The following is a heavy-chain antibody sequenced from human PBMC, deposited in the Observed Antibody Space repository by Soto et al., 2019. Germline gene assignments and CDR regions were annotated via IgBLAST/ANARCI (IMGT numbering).Heavy chain of an antibody. CDR1: GYTFTSYY. D-gene: IGHD5-18*01. CDR2: INPSGGST. CDR3: ARGWGRDGYSPYFDY. J-gene: IGHJ4*02. Sequence: ASVKVSCKASGYTFTSYYMHWVRQTPGQGLEWMGIINPSGGSTSYAQKFQGRVTMTRDTSTSTVYMELSSLRSEDTAVYYCARGWGRDGYSPYFDYWGQGTLVTVSS. V-gene: IGHV1-46*01.